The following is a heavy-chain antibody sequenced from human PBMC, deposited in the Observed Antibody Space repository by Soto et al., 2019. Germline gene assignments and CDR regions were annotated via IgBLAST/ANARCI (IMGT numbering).Heavy chain of an antibody. CDR1: GYTFTSYG. V-gene: IGHV1-18*01. CDR3: ARDLNIVVVVAATGDSYYMYV. J-gene: IGHJ6*03. Sequence: QVQLVQSGAEVKKPGASVKVSCKASGYTFTSYGISWVRQAPGQGLEWMGWISAYNGNTNYAQKLQGRVTMTTDTSTSTAYMELRSLRSDDTAVYYCARDLNIVVVVAATGDSYYMYVWGKGTTVTVSS. CDR2: ISAYNGNT. D-gene: IGHD2-15*01.